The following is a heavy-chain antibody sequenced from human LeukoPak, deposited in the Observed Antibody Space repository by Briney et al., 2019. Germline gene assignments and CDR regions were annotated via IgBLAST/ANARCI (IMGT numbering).Heavy chain of an antibody. CDR1: GYTFASYG. Sequence: GASVKVSCKASGYTFASYGISWVRQAPGQGLEWMGWISAYNGNTNYAQKLQGRVTMTTDTSTSTAYMELRNLRSDDTAVCYCARWYEATSDNWGQGTLVTVSS. J-gene: IGHJ4*02. CDR2: ISAYNGNT. D-gene: IGHD6-13*01. V-gene: IGHV1-18*01. CDR3: ARWYEATSDN.